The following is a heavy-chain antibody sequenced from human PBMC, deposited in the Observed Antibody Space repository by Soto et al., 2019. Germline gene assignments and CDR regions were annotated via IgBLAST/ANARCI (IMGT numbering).Heavy chain of an antibody. CDR2: IIPIFGTA. CDR1: GGTFSSYA. CDR3: ARDRAEDYDILTGHYGMDV. V-gene: IGHV1-69*13. Sequence: ASVKVSCKASGGTFSSYAISWVRQAPGQGLEWMGGIIPIFGTANYAQKFQGRVTITADESTSTAYMELSSLRSEDTAVYYCARDRAEDYDILTGHYGMDVWGQGTTVTVSS. J-gene: IGHJ6*02. D-gene: IGHD3-9*01.